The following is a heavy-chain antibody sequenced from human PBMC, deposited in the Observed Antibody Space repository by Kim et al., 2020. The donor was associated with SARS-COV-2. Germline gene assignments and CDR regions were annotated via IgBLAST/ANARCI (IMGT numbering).Heavy chain of an antibody. CDR3: ARRGYYDFFYY. D-gene: IGHD3-3*01. CDR2: T. J-gene: IGHJ4*02. V-gene: IGHV4-34*01. Sequence: TNYNPSLKSRVTISVDTSKNQFSLKLSSVTAADTAVYYCARRGYYDFFYYWGQGTLVTVSS.